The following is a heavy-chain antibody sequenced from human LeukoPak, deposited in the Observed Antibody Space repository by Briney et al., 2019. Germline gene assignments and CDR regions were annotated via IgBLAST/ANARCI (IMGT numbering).Heavy chain of an antibody. J-gene: IGHJ5*02. CDR3: ARPRDPGNWFDP. CDR1: GGSISSSSYY. CDR2: IYYSGST. V-gene: IGHV4-39*01. Sequence: SETLSLTCTVSGGSISSSSYYWGWIRQLPGKGPEWIGSIYYSGSTYYNPSLKSRVTISVDTSKNQFSLKLSSVTAADTAVYYCARPRDPGNWFDPWGQGTLVTVSS.